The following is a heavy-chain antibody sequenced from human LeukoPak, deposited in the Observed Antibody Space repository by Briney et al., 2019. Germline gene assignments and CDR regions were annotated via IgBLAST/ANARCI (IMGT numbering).Heavy chain of an antibody. D-gene: IGHD1-26*01. CDR3: ARGRVVGATESKDQNWFDP. CDR1: GGSFSGYY. Sequence: SETLSLTCAVYGGSFSGYYWSWIRQPPGKGLEWIGEINHSGSTNYNPSLKSQVTISVDTSKNQFSLKLSSVTAADTAVYYCARGRVVGATESKDQNWFDPWGQGTLVTVSS. J-gene: IGHJ5*02. V-gene: IGHV4-34*01. CDR2: INHSGST.